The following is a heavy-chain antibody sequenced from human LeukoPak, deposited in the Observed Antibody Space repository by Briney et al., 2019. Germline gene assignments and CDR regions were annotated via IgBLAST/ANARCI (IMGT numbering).Heavy chain of an antibody. V-gene: IGHV4-39*07. Sequence: SETLSLTCTVSGGSFSSNSYYWGWIRQPPGKGLEWIGSMYYSGNTYYNPSLKSRVTISIDTSKNQFSLKLSSVTAADTAVYYCARGSSGWYGFDYWGQGTLVTVSS. D-gene: IGHD6-19*01. CDR1: GGSFSSNSYY. CDR2: MYYSGNT. J-gene: IGHJ4*02. CDR3: ARGSSGWYGFDY.